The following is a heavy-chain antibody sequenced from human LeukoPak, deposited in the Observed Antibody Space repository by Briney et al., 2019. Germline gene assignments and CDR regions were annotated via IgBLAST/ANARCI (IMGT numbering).Heavy chain of an antibody. CDR2: MHYSGTT. D-gene: IGHD2-2*01. CDR1: GGSISSYY. CDR3: ARDCSSTSCYGYYYGMDV. J-gene: IGHJ6*02. V-gene: IGHV4-59*12. Sequence: SETLSLTCTVSGGSISSYYWSWIRQPPGKGLEWLGYMHYSGTTNYNPALKSRVTISVDTSKNQFSLKLSSVTAADTAVYYCARDCSSTSCYGYYYGMDVWGQGTTVTVSS.